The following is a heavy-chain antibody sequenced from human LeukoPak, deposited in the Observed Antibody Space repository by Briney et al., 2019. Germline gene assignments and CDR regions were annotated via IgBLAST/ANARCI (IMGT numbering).Heavy chain of an antibody. J-gene: IGHJ5*02. CDR3: ARDPIPQDIVVVPAASFNWFDP. V-gene: IGHV1-18*01. Sequence: ASVKVSCKASGYTFTSYGISWVRQAPGKGLEWMGCISSYNGNTNYAQKLQGRVTITADESTSTAYMELSSLRSEDTAVYYCARDPIPQDIVVVPAASFNWFDPWGQGTLVTVSS. CDR2: ISSYNGNT. D-gene: IGHD2-2*01. CDR1: GYTFTSYG.